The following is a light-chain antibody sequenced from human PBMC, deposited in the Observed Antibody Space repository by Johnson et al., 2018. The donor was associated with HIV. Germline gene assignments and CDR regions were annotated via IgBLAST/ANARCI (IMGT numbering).Light chain of an antibody. CDR3: GTWDSSLSAYV. CDR1: SSNIGNNY. CDR2: DNN. V-gene: IGLV1-51*01. J-gene: IGLJ1*01. Sequence: QSVLTQPPSVSAAPGQKVTISCSGSSSNIGNNYVSWYQHLPGTAPKLLIYDNNKRPSGIPDRFSGSKSGTSATLGITGLQTGAEAYYYCGTWDSSLSAYVCGIGTKVTVL.